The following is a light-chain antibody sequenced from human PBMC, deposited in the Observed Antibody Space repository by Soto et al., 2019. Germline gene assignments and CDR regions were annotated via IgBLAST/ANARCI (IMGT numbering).Light chain of an antibody. V-gene: IGKV1-5*01. J-gene: IGKJ1*01. Sequence: DIQMTQSPSSLSASVGDRVTITCRASQTISNYLNWYQQKPGKDPELLIYDASSLQIGVPSRFSGSGSGTEFTLTISSMQPDDFATYYCQHYNSYSEAFGQGTKGGYQ. CDR3: QHYNSYSEA. CDR2: DAS. CDR1: QTISNY.